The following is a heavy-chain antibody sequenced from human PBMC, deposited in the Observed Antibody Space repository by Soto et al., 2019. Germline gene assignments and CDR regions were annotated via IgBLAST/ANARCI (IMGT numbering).Heavy chain of an antibody. CDR3: ARSWSGSTSGRVDV. J-gene: IGHJ6*02. D-gene: IGHD3-3*01. CDR1: GFTFEDYV. CDR2: ISWDGYSI. Sequence: EVQLVESGGGLVQPGRSLRLSSVGSGFTFEDYVMHWVRQVPGKGLEWVSHISWDGYSIGYAGSVRGRFTISRDNAKNSLFLQMNSLRPEDTALYYCARSWSGSTSGRVDVWGQGTTVTVSS. V-gene: IGHV3-9*01.